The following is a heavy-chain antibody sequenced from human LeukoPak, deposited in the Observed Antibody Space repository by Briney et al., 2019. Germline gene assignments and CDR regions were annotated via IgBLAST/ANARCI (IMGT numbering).Heavy chain of an antibody. Sequence: SETPSLTCTVSGDSISDYYWSWIRQPAGRGLEWIGRIFTTENTDYNPSLTSRVTMSIDTSKNQFSLELRSVTAADTAVYYCTRDPAFYGSGDWGQGTLVTVSS. CDR2: IFTTENT. CDR3: TRDPAFYGSGD. CDR1: GDSISDYY. D-gene: IGHD3-10*01. J-gene: IGHJ4*02. V-gene: IGHV4-4*07.